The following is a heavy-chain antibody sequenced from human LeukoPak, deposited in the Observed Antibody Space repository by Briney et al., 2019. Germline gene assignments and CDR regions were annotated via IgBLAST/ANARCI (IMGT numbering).Heavy chain of an antibody. CDR3: ARHEAVAGLDY. Sequence: PSETLSLTCTVSGDSINSYYWSWIRQSPGKGLGWIGYIDYSGNTNYKPSLKSRVTISLDTSNNQVSLKLSSVTAADTAVYYCARHEAVAGLDYWGQGTLVTVSS. J-gene: IGHJ4*02. CDR2: IDYSGNT. CDR1: GDSINSYY. D-gene: IGHD6-13*01. V-gene: IGHV4-59*08.